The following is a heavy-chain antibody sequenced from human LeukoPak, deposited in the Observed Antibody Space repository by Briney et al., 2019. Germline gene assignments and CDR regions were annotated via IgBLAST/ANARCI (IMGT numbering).Heavy chain of an antibody. V-gene: IGHV1-18*01. CDR1: GYTFTSYG. J-gene: IGHJ4*02. D-gene: IGHD3-22*01. CDR2: ISGYNGNT. CDR3: ARRYYDSDGYQIDY. Sequence: VSVKVSCKASGYTFTSYGFSWVRQAPGQRLEWMGWISGYNGNTNYAQKLQGRVTMTTDTSTSTAYMELRSLRSDDTAVYYCARRYYDSDGYQIDYWGQGTLVTVSS.